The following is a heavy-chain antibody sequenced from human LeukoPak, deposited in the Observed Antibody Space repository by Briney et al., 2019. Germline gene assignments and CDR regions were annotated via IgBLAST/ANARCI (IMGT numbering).Heavy chain of an antibody. J-gene: IGHJ5*02. Sequence: GGSLRLSCAASGFTFSSYWMHWVRQAPGKGLVWVSRINSGGRSTSYADSVKGRFTISRYNTKNTLYLQMNSLRAEDTAVYYCARDPHMYNWFDPWGQGTLVTVSS. CDR1: GFTFSSYW. CDR3: ARDPHMYNWFDP. V-gene: IGHV3-74*01. CDR2: INSGGRST.